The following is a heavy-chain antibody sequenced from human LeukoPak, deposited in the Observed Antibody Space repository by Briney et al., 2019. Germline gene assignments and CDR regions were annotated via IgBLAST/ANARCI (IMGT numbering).Heavy chain of an antibody. Sequence: PSETLSLTCTVSGGSISSSSYYWGWIRQPPGKGLEWIGSIYYSGSTYYNPSLKSRVTISVDTSKNQFSLKLSSVTAADTAVYYCARHYVWGNYHPDDAFDIWGQGTMVTVSS. CDR1: GGSISSSSYY. J-gene: IGHJ3*02. D-gene: IGHD3-16*02. V-gene: IGHV4-39*01. CDR2: IYYSGST. CDR3: ARHYVWGNYHPDDAFDI.